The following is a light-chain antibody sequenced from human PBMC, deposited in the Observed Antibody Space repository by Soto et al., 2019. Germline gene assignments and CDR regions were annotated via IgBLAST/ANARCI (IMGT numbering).Light chain of an antibody. V-gene: IGKV3-15*01. CDR2: ATS. J-gene: IGKJ4*01. Sequence: EIVMTQSPATLSVSPGERATLSCRASHRVSSYLAWYQQKPGQAPRLLIYATSTRAIGIPARFSGSGSGTEFTLTISSLQSEDFAVYYCQQYNNWPLTFGGGTKVEIK. CDR1: HRVSSY. CDR3: QQYNNWPLT.